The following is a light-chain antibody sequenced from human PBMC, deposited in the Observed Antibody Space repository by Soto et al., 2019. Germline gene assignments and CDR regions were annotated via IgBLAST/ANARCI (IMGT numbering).Light chain of an antibody. CDR3: QQYNTLVT. V-gene: IGKV1-33*01. CDR1: QDIDDY. J-gene: IGKJ4*01. CDR2: DTS. Sequence: DIPMTQSPSSLSASLGDRVTITCQASQDIDDYLNWYQLKPGRAPKLMIYDTSHLHTGVPSRFSGAGSGTDFSFTISRLQPEDVATYYCQQYNTLVTFGGGTKVEIK.